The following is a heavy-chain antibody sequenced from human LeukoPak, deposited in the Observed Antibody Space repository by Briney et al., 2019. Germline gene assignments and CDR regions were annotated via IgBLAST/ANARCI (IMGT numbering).Heavy chain of an antibody. CDR2: IKSKTDGGTT. V-gene: IGHV3-15*01. CDR1: GFSFSNAG. D-gene: IGHD3-16*01. CDR3: TTDSQYYDYVWGSSA. Sequence: GGSLRLSCAASGFSFSNAGMTWVRQAPGKGLEWVGRIKSKTDGGTTDYAAPVKGRFAISRDDSKNTLYLQMKSLKTEDTAVYYCTTDSQYYDYVWGSSAWGQGTLVTVSS. J-gene: IGHJ4*02.